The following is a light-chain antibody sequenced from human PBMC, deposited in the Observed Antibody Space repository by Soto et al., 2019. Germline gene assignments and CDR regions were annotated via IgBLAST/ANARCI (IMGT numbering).Light chain of an antibody. CDR1: QSVSSY. CDR2: DAS. CDR3: QQRSNWPPWT. V-gene: IGKV3-11*01. Sequence: EIVLTQSPATLSLSPGERATLSCRATQSVSSYLDWYPQKPGQAPRLLIYDASNRATGIPARFSGSGSGADFTLTISSLEPEDFAVYYCQQRSNWPPWTFGHGTKV. J-gene: IGKJ1*01.